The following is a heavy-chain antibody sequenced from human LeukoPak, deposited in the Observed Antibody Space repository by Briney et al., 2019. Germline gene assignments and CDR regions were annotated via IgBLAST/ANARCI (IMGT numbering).Heavy chain of an antibody. CDR3: ASFAITAAAGHDY. Sequence: GGSLRLSCAASGFTFSSYRMNWVRQAPGKGLEWVSSISSSSSYIYYADSVKGRFTISRDNAKNSLYLQMNSMRAEDTAVYYCASFAITAAAGHDYWGQGTLVTVSS. CDR1: GFTFSSYR. CDR2: ISSSSSYI. J-gene: IGHJ4*02. V-gene: IGHV3-21*01. D-gene: IGHD6-13*01.